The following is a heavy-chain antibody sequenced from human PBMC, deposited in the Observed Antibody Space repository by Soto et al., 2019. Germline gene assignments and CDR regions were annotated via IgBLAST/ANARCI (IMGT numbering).Heavy chain of an antibody. V-gene: IGHV3-53*01. CDR1: GFSVTANY. CDR3: HGYGY. Sequence: SGGGLIPPGGSLRLSCEVSGFSVTANYMSWVRQAPGKGLEWVSVIYSGGSTYYIDSVKGRFSISRDISKNTLYLQMNSLRAEDTAVYYCHGYGYWGQGTLVTVSS. CDR2: IYSGGST. D-gene: IGHD5-12*01. J-gene: IGHJ4*02.